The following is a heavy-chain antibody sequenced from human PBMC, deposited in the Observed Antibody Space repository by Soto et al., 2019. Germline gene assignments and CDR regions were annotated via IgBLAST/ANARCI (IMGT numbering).Heavy chain of an antibody. CDR1: GYTLTELS. CDR3: ATAPNYYDSSGYRIFDY. Sequence: ASVKVSCKVSGYTLTELSMHWVRQAPGKGLEWMGGFDPEDGETIYARKFQGRVTMTEDTSTDTAYMELSSLRSEDTAVYYCATAPNYYDSSGYRIFDYWGQGTLVTVSS. CDR2: FDPEDGET. V-gene: IGHV1-24*01. J-gene: IGHJ4*02. D-gene: IGHD3-22*01.